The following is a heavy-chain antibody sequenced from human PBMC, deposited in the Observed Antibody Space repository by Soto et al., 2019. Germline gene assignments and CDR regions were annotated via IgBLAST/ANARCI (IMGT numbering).Heavy chain of an antibody. Sequence: PSETLSLTCAVSGGSISSGGYSWSWIRQPPGKGLEWIGYIYHSGSTYYNPSLKSRVTISVDRSKNQFSLKLSSVTAADTAVYYCARGHPGSWSSYCSGGSCPSVTNYFDYWGQGTQVTVSS. D-gene: IGHD2-15*01. CDR1: GGSISSGGYS. V-gene: IGHV4-30-2*01. CDR2: IYHSGST. J-gene: IGHJ4*02. CDR3: ARGHPGSWSSYCSGGSCPSVTNYFDY.